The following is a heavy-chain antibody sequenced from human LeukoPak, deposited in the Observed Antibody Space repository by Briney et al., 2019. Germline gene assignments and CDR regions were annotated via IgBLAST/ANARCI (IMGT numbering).Heavy chain of an antibody. Sequence: GGSLRLSCAASGFTFSSYSMNWVRQAPGKGLEWVSSISGSSSNMYYAESLKGRFTISRDNAKNSLYLQMNSLRAEDTAVYYCAELGITMIGGVWGKGTTVTISS. V-gene: IGHV3-21*01. CDR2: ISGSSSNM. J-gene: IGHJ6*04. CDR1: GFTFSSYS. CDR3: AELGITMIGGV. D-gene: IGHD3-10*02.